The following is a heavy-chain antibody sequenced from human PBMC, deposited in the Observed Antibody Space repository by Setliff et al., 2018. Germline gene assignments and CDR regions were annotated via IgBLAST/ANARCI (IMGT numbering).Heavy chain of an antibody. Sequence: ASVKVSCKASGYTFTSYYMHWVRQAPGQGLEWMGIINPSGGSTSYAQKFQGRVTMTRDTSTSTVYMELSSLGSEDTAVYYCARDPTTYYDILTGSSSRRYGMDVWGQGTTVTVSS. V-gene: IGHV1-46*01. J-gene: IGHJ6*02. CDR2: INPSGGST. CDR1: GYTFTSYY. CDR3: ARDPTTYYDILTGSSSRRYGMDV. D-gene: IGHD3-9*01.